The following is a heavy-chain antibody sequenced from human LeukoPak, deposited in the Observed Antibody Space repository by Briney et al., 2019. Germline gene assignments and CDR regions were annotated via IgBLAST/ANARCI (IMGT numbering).Heavy chain of an antibody. CDR2: IYHSGST. Sequence: SETLSLTCTVSGGSISSGGYYWSWIRQPPGKGLEWIGYIYHSGSTYYNPSLKSRVTISVDRSKNQFSLKLSSVTAADTAVYYCARAGIAAAGWDAFDIWGQGTMVTVS. CDR1: GGSISSGGYY. CDR3: ARAGIAAAGWDAFDI. D-gene: IGHD6-13*01. J-gene: IGHJ3*02. V-gene: IGHV4-30-2*01.